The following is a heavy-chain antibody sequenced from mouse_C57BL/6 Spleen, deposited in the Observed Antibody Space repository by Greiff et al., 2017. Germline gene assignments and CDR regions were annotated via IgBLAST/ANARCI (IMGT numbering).Heavy chain of an antibody. J-gene: IGHJ2*01. CDR2: IWSGGST. V-gene: IGHV2-2*01. Sequence: VKLMESGPGLVQPSQSLSITCTVSGFSLTSYGVHWVRQSPGKGLEWLGVIWSGGSTDYNAAFISRLSISKDNSKSQVFFKMNSLQADDTAIYYCARRYDYDGYYFDYWGQGTTLTVSS. CDR1: GFSLTSYG. D-gene: IGHD2-4*01. CDR3: ARRYDYDGYYFDY.